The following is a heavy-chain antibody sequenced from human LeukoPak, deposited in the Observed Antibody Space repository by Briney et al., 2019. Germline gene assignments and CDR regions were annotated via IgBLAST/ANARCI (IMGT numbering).Heavy chain of an antibody. CDR2: ISGIGGST. Sequence: GGSLRLSCAASGVTFSSSGMSTVPQALGKGLEWVSAISGIGGSTYYADSLKGRFTISRDNFKNTLYLQMNSLRAEETAVYYCAKDGSGYDFAYWGQGTLVTVSS. J-gene: IGHJ4*02. D-gene: IGHD5-12*01. CDR1: GVTFSSSG. V-gene: IGHV3-23*01. CDR3: AKDGSGYDFAY.